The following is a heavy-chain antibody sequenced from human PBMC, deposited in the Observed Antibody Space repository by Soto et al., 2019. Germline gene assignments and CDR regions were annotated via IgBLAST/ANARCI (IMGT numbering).Heavy chain of an antibody. Sequence: SETLSLTCTVSGDSMTSGDYSWSWIRQPPGKGLEWLGYIYRTGNTHYSPSLKSRVSISQDRSKNQFSLELTSVTAADTAVYYCARGDYQYSIDYWGQGNLVT. CDR3: ARGDYQYSIDY. J-gene: IGHJ4*02. D-gene: IGHD2-2*01. CDR2: IYRTGNT. V-gene: IGHV4-30-2*01. CDR1: GDSMTSGDYS.